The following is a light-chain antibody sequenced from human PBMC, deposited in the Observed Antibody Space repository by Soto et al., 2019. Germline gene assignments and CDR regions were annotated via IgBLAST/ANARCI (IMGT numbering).Light chain of an antibody. Sequence: DIQMPQSPSTLSASVGDRVTISCRASQSASNWLAWYQQKPGKAPQLLIFEASSLEVGVPSRFSGSGSGTEFTLTISGLQPDDFATYYCQQYHRLMYTFGQGTKLEI. J-gene: IGKJ2*01. CDR1: QSASNW. V-gene: IGKV1-5*01. CDR2: EAS. CDR3: QQYHRLMYT.